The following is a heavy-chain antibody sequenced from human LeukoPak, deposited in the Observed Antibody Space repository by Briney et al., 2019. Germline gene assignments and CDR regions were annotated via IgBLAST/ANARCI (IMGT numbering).Heavy chain of an antibody. CDR1: GGSISSSSYY. J-gene: IGHJ6*03. Sequence: SETLSLTCTVSGGSISSSSYYWGWIRQPPGKGLEWIGSIYHSGSTYYNPSLKSRVTIAVETSKNQFSLKLSSVTAADTAVYYCARVRGSSGSYEYYHYMDVWGKGTTVTISS. CDR3: ARVRGSSGSYEYYHYMDV. D-gene: IGHD1-26*01. CDR2: IYHSGST. V-gene: IGHV4-39*07.